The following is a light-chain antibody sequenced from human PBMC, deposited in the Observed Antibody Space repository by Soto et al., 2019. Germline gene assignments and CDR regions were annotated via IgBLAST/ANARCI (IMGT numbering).Light chain of an antibody. Sequence: EIVMTQSPATLSLSPGERATLSCRASQSVSSNLAWYQQKPGQAPSLLIYGASTRATGIPARFSGSGSGTDFTLTISSLQSEDFAVDYCQQYDHWPLLFGQGTRLEI. CDR2: GAS. CDR3: QQYDHWPLL. CDR1: QSVSSN. J-gene: IGKJ5*01. V-gene: IGKV3-15*01.